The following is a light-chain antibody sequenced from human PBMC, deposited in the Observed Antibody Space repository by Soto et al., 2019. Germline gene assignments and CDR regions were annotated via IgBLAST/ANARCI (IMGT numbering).Light chain of an antibody. Sequence: EIVLTQSPGTLSLSPGERATLSCRASQSVSSSYLAWYQQKPGQAPRLLIYGASSRATGIPDRFSGSGSGTDFTLTISRLEPEDFAVYYCQQYVPGITFGQGTRLEIK. CDR3: QQYVPGIT. J-gene: IGKJ5*01. CDR1: QSVSSSY. CDR2: GAS. V-gene: IGKV3-20*01.